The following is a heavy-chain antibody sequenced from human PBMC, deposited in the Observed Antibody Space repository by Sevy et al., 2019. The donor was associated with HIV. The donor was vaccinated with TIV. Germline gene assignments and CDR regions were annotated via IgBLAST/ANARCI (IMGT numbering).Heavy chain of an antibody. V-gene: IGHV1-69*13. J-gene: IGHJ4*02. CDR1: GGIFRSYG. D-gene: IGHD2-8*01. CDR3: ARGGGNGGYYFDY. Sequence: ASVKVSCKASGGIFRSYGISWVRQAPGQGLEWMGGIIPILGSVNYAQKFQGRVTITADESTQTAYMELSSLRSEDTAVYYCARGGGNGGYYFDYWGQETLVTVSS. CDR2: IIPILGSV.